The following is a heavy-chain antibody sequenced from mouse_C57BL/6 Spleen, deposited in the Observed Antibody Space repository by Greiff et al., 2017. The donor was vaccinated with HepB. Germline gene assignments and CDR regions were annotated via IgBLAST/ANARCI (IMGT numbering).Heavy chain of an antibody. Sequence: VQLQQSGAELVKPGASVKISCKASGYAFSSSWMNWVKQRPGKGLEWIGRIYPGDGDTNYNGKFKGKATLTADKSSSTAYMQLSSLTSEDSAVYFCALIYYGYDEGAYYAMDYWGQGTSVTVSS. CDR1: GYAFSSSW. CDR3: ALIYYGYDEGAYYAMDY. V-gene: IGHV1-82*01. J-gene: IGHJ4*01. CDR2: IYPGDGDT. D-gene: IGHD2-2*01.